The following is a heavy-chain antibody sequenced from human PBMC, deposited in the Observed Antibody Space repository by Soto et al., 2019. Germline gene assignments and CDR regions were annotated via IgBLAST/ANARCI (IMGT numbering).Heavy chain of an antibody. CDR3: ARDQPPSMIMVIDAFDI. CDR2: TYYRSKWYN. Sequence: QVQLQQSGPGLVKPSQTLSLTCAISGDSVSSNIASWNWIRQSPSRGLEWLGRTYYRSKWYNEYALPVKRQLPINPDTSKNQFSLQLTSVTPEDTAVYYCARDQPPSMIMVIDAFDIWSQGTMVTVSS. V-gene: IGHV6-1*01. CDR1: GDSVSSNIAS. J-gene: IGHJ3*02. D-gene: IGHD3-22*01.